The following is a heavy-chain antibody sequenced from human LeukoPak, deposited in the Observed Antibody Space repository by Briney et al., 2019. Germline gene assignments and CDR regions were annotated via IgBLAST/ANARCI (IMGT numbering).Heavy chain of an antibody. Sequence: SETLSLTCAVYGGSFSGYYWSWIRQPPGKGLEWIGEINHSGSTNYNPSLKSRVTISVDTSKNQFSLKLSSVTAADTAVYYCARRTLWRFGELVWHFDYRGQGTLVTVSS. CDR1: GGSFSGYY. J-gene: IGHJ4*02. D-gene: IGHD3-10*01. CDR2: INHSGST. V-gene: IGHV4-34*01. CDR3: ARRTLWRFGELVWHFDY.